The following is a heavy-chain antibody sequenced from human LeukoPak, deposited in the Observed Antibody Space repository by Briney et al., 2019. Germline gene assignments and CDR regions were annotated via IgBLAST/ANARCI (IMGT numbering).Heavy chain of an antibody. V-gene: IGHV4-4*02. CDR3: ARRYIRGDTYGFDI. J-gene: IGHJ3*02. D-gene: IGHD3-10*01. CDR2: IYHIGST. CDR1: GGSFSSSNW. Sequence: SETLSLTCAVLGGSFSSSNWWSWARRPPGKGREWIGEIYHIGSTNYSPSLKSRVTISVDKSKNQFSLKLSSVTAADTAVYYCARRYIRGDTYGFDIWGQGTMVTVSS.